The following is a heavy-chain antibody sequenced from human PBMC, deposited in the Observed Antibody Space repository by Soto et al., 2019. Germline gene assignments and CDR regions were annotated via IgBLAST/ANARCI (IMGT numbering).Heavy chain of an antibody. CDR3: ARAAVTTWDY. Sequence: QVQLQESGPGLVKPSETLSLTCTVSGGSISSYYWSWIRQPPGKGLEWIGYIYYSGSTNYNPSLKSRVTISVDTSKNQFSLKLSSVTAADTAVHYCARAAVTTWDYWGQGTLVTVSS. D-gene: IGHD4-17*01. CDR1: GGSISSYY. CDR2: IYYSGST. V-gene: IGHV4-59*01. J-gene: IGHJ4*02.